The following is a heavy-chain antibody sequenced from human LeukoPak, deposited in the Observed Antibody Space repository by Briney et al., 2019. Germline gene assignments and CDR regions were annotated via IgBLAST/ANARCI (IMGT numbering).Heavy chain of an antibody. CDR2: INAGNGNT. V-gene: IGHV1-3*01. D-gene: IGHD3-22*01. CDR1: GDTFTSYA. CDR3: ARFAEYYYDSSGYYHFDY. J-gene: IGHJ4*02. Sequence: EASVKVSCKASGDTFTSYAMHWVRQAPGQRLEWMGWINAGNGNTKYSQKFQGRVTITRDTSASTAYMELSSLRSEDTAVYYCARFAEYYYDSSGYYHFDYWGQGTLVTVSS.